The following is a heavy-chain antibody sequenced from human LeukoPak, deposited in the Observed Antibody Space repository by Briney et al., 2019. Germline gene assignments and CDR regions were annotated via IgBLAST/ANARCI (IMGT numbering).Heavy chain of an antibody. J-gene: IGHJ4*02. D-gene: IGHD4-17*01. Sequence: LRLSCAASGFTFSSYAMSWVRQAPGKGLEWIGYIYHTGSTYYNPSLKGRVTISVHRSKKQFSLKLSSVTAADTAVYYCAGASDYGDYAWDYWGQGTLVTVSS. V-gene: IGHV4-30-2*01. CDR3: AGASDYGDYAWDY. CDR1: GFTFSSYA. CDR2: IYHTGST.